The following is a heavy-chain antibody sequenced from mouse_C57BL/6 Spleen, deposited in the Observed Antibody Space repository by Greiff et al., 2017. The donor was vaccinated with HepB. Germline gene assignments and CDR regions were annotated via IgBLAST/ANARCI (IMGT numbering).Heavy chain of an antibody. J-gene: IGHJ1*03. D-gene: IGHD4-1*01. CDR1: GYSFTSYY. V-gene: IGHV1-66*01. CDR3: ARGTGDWYFDV. Sequence: VQLQQSGPELVKPGASVKISCKASGYSFTSYYIHWVKQRPGQGLEWIGWIYPGSGNTKYNEKFKGKATLTADTSSSTAYMQLSSLTSEDSAVYYCARGTGDWYFDVWGTGTTVTVSS. CDR2: IYPGSGNT.